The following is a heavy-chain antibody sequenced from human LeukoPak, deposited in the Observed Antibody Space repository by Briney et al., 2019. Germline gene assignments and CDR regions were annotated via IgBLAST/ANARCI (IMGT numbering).Heavy chain of an antibody. Sequence: PGGSLRLSCAASGFTFSSYAMSWVRQAPGKGLEWVSSISGSGVSTYSADSMKGRFTISRDNSKNTVYLQMNSLRVEDTAVYYCAKDRSGSYDHFDYWGQGTRVTVSS. V-gene: IGHV3-23*01. CDR3: AKDRSGSYDHFDY. CDR1: GFTFSSYA. D-gene: IGHD1-26*01. J-gene: IGHJ4*02. CDR2: ISGSGVST.